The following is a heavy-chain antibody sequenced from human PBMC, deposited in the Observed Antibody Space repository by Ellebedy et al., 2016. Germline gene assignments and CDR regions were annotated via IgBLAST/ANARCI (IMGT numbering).Heavy chain of an antibody. J-gene: IGHJ4*02. CDR2: ISYNGDTK. Sequence: GESLKISXAASGLNFNTFGMHWVRQTPGKGLEWVAVISYNGDTKIYADSVKGRFTISKDIANNSLYLQMSSLRAEDTGVYYCTKVGNGWSSDYWGQGTLVTVSS. D-gene: IGHD6-19*01. V-gene: IGHV3-30*18. CDR3: TKVGNGWSSDY. CDR1: GLNFNTFG.